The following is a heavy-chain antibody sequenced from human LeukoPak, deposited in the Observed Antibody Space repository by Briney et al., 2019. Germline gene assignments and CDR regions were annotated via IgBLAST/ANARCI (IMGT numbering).Heavy chain of an antibody. CDR3: ARARTKYYDSSGYYYGY. CDR2: IIPIFGTA. Sequence: ASVKVSCKASGGTFSSYAISWLRQAPGQGLEWMGRIIPIFGTANYAQKFQGRVTITTDESTSTAYVELSSLRSEDTAVYYCARARTKYYDSSGYYYGYWGQGTLVTVSS. D-gene: IGHD3-22*01. V-gene: IGHV1-69*05. CDR1: GGTFSSYA. J-gene: IGHJ4*02.